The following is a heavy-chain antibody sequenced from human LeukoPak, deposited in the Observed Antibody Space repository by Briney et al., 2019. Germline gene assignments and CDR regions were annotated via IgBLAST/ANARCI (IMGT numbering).Heavy chain of an antibody. CDR1: GGSISSGNYY. J-gene: IGHJ4*02. CDR3: ARGPTYQPIDS. CDR2: IHYSGTT. Sequence: KPSETLSLTCTVSGGSISSGNYYWGWIRQPPGKGLDWIASIHYSGTTYYNPSLKSRATISVDTSKNHFSLKLSSVTAADTAVYYCARGPTYQPIDSWGQGTLVTVSS. D-gene: IGHD2-2*01. V-gene: IGHV4-39*02.